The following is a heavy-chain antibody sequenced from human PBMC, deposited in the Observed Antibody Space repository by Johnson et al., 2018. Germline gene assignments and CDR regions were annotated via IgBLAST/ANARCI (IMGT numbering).Heavy chain of an antibody. CDR1: GFTFDDYA. J-gene: IGHJ3*02. CDR3: AKVISGDFDSSGDPDPIAFDI. D-gene: IGHD3-22*01. V-gene: IGHV3-9*01. Sequence: VQLVESGGGLVQPGRSLRLSCAASGFTFDDYAMHWVRQAPGKGLEWVSGISWNSGSIGYADSVKGRFTISRDNAKNSLYLQMNSLRAEDTALYYCAKVISGDFDSSGDPDPIAFDIWGQGTMVTVSS. CDR2: ISWNSGSI.